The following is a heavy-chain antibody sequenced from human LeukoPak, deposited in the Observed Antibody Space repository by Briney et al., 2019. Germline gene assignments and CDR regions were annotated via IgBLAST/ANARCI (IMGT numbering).Heavy chain of an antibody. Sequence: GASVKVSCKASGHTFTGYYMHWVRQAPGQGLEWMGWTNPNSGGTNYAQKFQGRVTMTRDTSISTAYMELSRLRSDDTAVYYCATSSSWYWYFDYWGQGTLVTVSS. CDR3: ATSSSWYWYFDY. CDR1: GHTFTGYY. J-gene: IGHJ4*02. CDR2: TNPNSGGT. D-gene: IGHD6-13*01. V-gene: IGHV1-2*02.